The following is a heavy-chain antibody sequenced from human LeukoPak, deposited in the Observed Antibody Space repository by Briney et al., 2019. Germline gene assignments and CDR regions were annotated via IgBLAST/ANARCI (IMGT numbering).Heavy chain of an antibody. J-gene: IGHJ4*02. Sequence: GASVKVSCKASGGTFSSYAISWVRQAPGQGLEWMGRIIPILGIANYAQKFQGRVTMTRNTSISTAYMELSSLRSEDTAVYYCARGFYDILTGYSELSFDSWGQGTLVTVSS. CDR3: ARGFYDILTGYSELSFDS. CDR2: IIPILGIA. V-gene: IGHV1-69*04. D-gene: IGHD3-9*01. CDR1: GGTFSSYA.